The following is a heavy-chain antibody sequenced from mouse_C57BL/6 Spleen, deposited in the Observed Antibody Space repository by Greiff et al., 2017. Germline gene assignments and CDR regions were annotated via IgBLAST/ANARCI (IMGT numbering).Heavy chain of an antibody. D-gene: IGHD1-1*01. CDR1: GYTFTSYW. CDR3: ARRSSPF. Sequence: QVQLQQPGAELVKPGASVKMSCKASGYTFTSYWITWVKQRPGQGLEWIGDIYPGSGSTNYNQKFKGKATLTVDTSSSTAYMQLSSLTSEDSAVYYCARRSSPFWGQGTLVTVSA. J-gene: IGHJ3*01. V-gene: IGHV1-55*01. CDR2: IYPGSGST.